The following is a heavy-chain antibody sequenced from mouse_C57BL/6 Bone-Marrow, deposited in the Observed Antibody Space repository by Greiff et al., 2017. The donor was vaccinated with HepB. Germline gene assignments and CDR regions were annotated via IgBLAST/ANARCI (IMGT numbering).Heavy chain of an antibody. D-gene: IGHD1-1*01. Sequence: VQLQQPGAELVKPGASVKLSCKASGYTFPGYWMPWVKQRPGQGLEWIGMIHPNSGSTNYNEKFKSKATLTVDKSSSTAYMQLSSLTSEDSAVYYCARRLLRILDYWGQGTTLTVSS. J-gene: IGHJ2*01. CDR3: ARRLLRILDY. V-gene: IGHV1-64*01. CDR1: GYTFPGYW. CDR2: IHPNSGST.